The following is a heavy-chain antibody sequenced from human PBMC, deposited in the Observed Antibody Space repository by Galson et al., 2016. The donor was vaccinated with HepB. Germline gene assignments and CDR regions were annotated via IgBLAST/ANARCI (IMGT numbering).Heavy chain of an antibody. CDR3: AKAMAAGRTNWFDP. D-gene: IGHD6-13*01. Sequence: SLRLSCAASGFTFKHYGVHWVRQAPGQGLEWLAIISHDGSLTFYADSVRGRFTISRDNSKNTLYLQMNSLTPEDTAVYYCAKAMAAGRTNWFDPWGQGVLVTVSS. CDR2: ISHDGSLT. V-gene: IGHV3-30*18. J-gene: IGHJ5*02. CDR1: GFTFKHYG.